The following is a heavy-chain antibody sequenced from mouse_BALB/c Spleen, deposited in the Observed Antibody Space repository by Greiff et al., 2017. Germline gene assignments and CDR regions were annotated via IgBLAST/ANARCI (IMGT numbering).Heavy chain of an antibody. J-gene: IGHJ4*01. CDR1: GYSITSDYA. CDR3: AREGRKGAMDY. V-gene: IGHV3-2*02. CDR2: ISYSGST. Sequence: EVKLMESGPGLVKPSQSLSLTCTVTGYSITSDYAWNWIRQFPGNKLEWMGYISYSGSTSYNPSLKSRISITRDTSKNQFFLQLNSVTTEDTATYYCAREGRKGAMDYWGQGTSVTVSS.